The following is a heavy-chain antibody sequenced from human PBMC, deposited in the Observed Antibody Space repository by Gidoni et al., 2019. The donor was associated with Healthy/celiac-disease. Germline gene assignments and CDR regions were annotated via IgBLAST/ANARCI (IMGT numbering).Heavy chain of an antibody. CDR3: ASKGTYYYDSSGYYYVSADY. CDR2: ISSSSSTI. J-gene: IGHJ4*02. V-gene: IGHV3-48*02. D-gene: IGHD3-22*01. CDR1: GVTFSSYS. Sequence: EVQLVESGGGLVQPGGSLRLSCAASGVTFSSYSMNWVRQAPGKGLEWVSYISSSSSTIYYADSVKGRFTISRDNAKNSLYLQMNSLRDEDTAVYYCASKGTYYYDSSGYYYVSADYWGQGTLVTVSS.